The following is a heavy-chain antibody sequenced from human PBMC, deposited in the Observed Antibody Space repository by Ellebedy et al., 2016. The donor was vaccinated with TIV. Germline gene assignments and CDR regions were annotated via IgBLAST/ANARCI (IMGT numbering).Heavy chain of an antibody. Sequence: GGSLRLXXKASGFTFNNYWMNWVRQAPGKGLEWVANIKQDGSENYYVDSAKGRFTISRDNAKNSLYLQMNSLRAEDTAVYYCARSLDCWGKGTLVTVSS. V-gene: IGHV3-7*01. CDR3: ARSLDC. CDR1: GFTFNNYW. J-gene: IGHJ4*02. CDR2: IKQDGSEN.